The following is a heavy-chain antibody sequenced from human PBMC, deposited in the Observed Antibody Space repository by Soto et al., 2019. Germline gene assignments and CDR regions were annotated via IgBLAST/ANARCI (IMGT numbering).Heavy chain of an antibody. CDR1: GYTFTSYA. J-gene: IGHJ5*02. V-gene: IGHV1-3*01. CDR3: ARESGAERFWWFDP. D-gene: IGHD3-10*01. CDR2: INAGNGNT. Sequence: QVQLVQSGAEVKKPGASVKVSCKASGYTFTSYAMHWVRQAPGPRLEWMGWINAGNGNTKYSQKFQGRVTITRDTSASTAYMELSSLRSEDTAVYYCARESGAERFWWFDPWGQGTLVTVSS.